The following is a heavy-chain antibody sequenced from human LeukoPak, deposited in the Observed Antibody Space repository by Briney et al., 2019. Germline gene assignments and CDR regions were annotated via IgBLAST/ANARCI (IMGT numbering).Heavy chain of an antibody. D-gene: IGHD1-26*01. CDR3: ARANGELWDDIYYYYMDV. CDR2: ICSGGSI. J-gene: IGHJ6*03. CDR1: GFTVSSNY. V-gene: IGHV3-53*01. Sequence: SGGSLRLSCAASGFTVSSNYMTWVRQAPGRGLEWVSVICSGGSIYYADSVKGRFTVSRDISENTLYLQMNSLRAEDTAVYYCARANGELWDDIYYYYMDVWGKGTTVTVSS.